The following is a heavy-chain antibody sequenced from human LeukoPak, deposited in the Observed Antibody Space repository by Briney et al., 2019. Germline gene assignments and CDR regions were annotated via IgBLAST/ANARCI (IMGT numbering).Heavy chain of an antibody. CDR3: ASLYCSSTSCYLHYYYGMDV. V-gene: IGHV1-69*13. Sequence: SVKVSCKASGGTFSSYAISWVRQAPGQGLEWMGGIIPIFGTANYAQKFQGRVTITADESTSTAYMELSSLRSEDTAVYYRASLYCSSTSCYLHYYYGMDVWGQGTTVTVSS. D-gene: IGHD2-2*01. CDR2: IIPIFGTA. CDR1: GGTFSSYA. J-gene: IGHJ6*02.